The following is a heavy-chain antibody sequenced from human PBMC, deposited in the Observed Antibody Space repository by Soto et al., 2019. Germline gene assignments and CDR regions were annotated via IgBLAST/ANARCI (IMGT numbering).Heavy chain of an antibody. Sequence: GGSLRLSCAASGFTFSVYWMHWVRQAPGKGPMWVSRINSDGRSTTYADSVKGRFTISRDNAKNTLYLQMNSLRADDSAVYYCVRDRKRRTSGLVKEMNGMDVWGQGTTVTVSS. CDR1: GFTFSVYW. CDR2: INSDGRST. D-gene: IGHD3-9*01. V-gene: IGHV3-74*01. J-gene: IGHJ6*02. CDR3: VRDRKRRTSGLVKEMNGMDV.